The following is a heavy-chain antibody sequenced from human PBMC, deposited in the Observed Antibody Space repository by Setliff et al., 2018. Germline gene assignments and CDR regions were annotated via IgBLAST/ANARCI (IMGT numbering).Heavy chain of an antibody. Sequence: PSETLCLTCTVSGGSITGHYWSWIRQTPGKGLEWIGYIHPWGGSSESTNYSPSLKSRITISLDKSKSQFSLKLTSVTVADTAVYYCARGLHSGTYWGTRPLGLDYWGQGSLVTVSS. CDR1: GGSITGHY. D-gene: IGHD1-26*01. CDR3: ARGLHSGTYWGTRPLGLDY. CDR2: IHPWGGSSEST. V-gene: IGHV4-59*08. J-gene: IGHJ4*02.